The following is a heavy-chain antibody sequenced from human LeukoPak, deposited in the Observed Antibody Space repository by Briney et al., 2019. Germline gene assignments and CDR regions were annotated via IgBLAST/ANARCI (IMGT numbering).Heavy chain of an antibody. V-gene: IGHV4-34*01. CDR3: ARGKGSDWTFDY. J-gene: IGHJ4*02. CDR2: ITHIGGT. Sequence: KPTETLSLTCAVYGGSFSGYYWTWMRQPPGKGLEWIGEITHIGGTTNTPSLKSRVTISVDTSKKQFSLKLSSVTAADTAVYYCARGKGSDWTFDYWGQGTLVT. CDR1: GGSFSGYY. D-gene: IGHD6-19*01.